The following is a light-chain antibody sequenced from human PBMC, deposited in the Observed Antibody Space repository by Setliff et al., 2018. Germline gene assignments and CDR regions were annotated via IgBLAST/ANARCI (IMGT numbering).Light chain of an antibody. V-gene: IGLV7-46*01. J-gene: IGLJ3*02. CDR2: DTS. Sequence: QAVVTQEPSLTVSPGGTVTLTCGSSTGAVTSGHYPYWFQQKPGQAPRTLIYDTSNKHSWTPARFSGSLLGGKAALTLSGAQPEDEADYYCMISFSAARVLGGGTKVTVL. CDR1: TGAVTSGHY. CDR3: MISFSAARV.